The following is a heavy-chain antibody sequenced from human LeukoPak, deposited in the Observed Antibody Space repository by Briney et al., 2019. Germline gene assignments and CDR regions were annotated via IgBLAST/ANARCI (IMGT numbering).Heavy chain of an antibody. CDR3: ARDRGSTAVAEFDY. CDR2: ISYDGSNK. J-gene: IGHJ4*02. Sequence: GRSLRLSCAASGFTFSSYAMHWVRQAPGKGLEWVAVISYDGSNKHYADSVKGRFTISRDNSKNTLYLQMNSLRAEDTAVYYCARDRGSTAVAEFDYWGQGTLVTVSS. V-gene: IGHV3-30*04. CDR1: GFTFSSYA. D-gene: IGHD6-19*01.